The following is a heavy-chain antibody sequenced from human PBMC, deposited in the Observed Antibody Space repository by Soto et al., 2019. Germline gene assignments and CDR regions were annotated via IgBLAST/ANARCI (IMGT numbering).Heavy chain of an antibody. V-gene: IGHV4-39*01. Sequence: QLQLQESGPGLVKPSETLSLTCTVSGGSISRSSYYWGWIRQPPGKGLERIGSIYYSGSTYYNPSLKSRVTISVDTSKTQLSLMLSSVTDADTAVYYCMLGSGWKDFDYWGQGTLVTVSS. CDR3: MLGSGWKDFDY. CDR2: IYYSGST. J-gene: IGHJ4*02. D-gene: IGHD3-22*01. CDR1: GGSISRSSYY.